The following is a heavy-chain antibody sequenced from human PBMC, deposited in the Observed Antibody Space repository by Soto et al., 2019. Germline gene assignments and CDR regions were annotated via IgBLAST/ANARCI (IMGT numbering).Heavy chain of an antibody. CDR3: ARPVEMATIRGFIAHDAFDI. Sequence: PSETLSLTCTVSGGSISSYYWSWIRQPPGKGLEWIGYIYYSGSTNYNPSLKSRVTISVDTSKNQFSLKLSSVTAADTAVYYCARPVEMATIRGFIAHDAFDIWGQGTMVTVSS. D-gene: IGHD5-12*01. CDR2: IYYSGST. J-gene: IGHJ3*02. CDR1: GGSISSYY. V-gene: IGHV4-59*01.